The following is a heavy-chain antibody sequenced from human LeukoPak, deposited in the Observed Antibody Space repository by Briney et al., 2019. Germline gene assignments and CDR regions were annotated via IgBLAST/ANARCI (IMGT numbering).Heavy chain of an antibody. CDR1: GFTFSDYS. D-gene: IGHD6-13*01. J-gene: IGHJ5*02. CDR2: INSDSKTT. Sequence: GGSLRLSCAASGFTFSDYSMNWVRQAPGEGLECLSYINSDSKTTWYTDSVKGRFTISRDNAKNSLYLQMNNLRVEDTAVYYCASRSINWYRGNNRFDPWGQGTLVTVSS. V-gene: IGHV3-48*01. CDR3: ASRSINWYRGNNRFDP.